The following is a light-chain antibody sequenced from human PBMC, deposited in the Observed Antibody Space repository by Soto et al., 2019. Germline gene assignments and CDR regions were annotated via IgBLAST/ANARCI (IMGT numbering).Light chain of an antibody. J-gene: IGKJ1*01. Sequence: DIPMTQSPSSLSASVGERVSVTCRASQSISTFLTWYQQRPGEAPKLLIYAASSLQSGVPSRFSVSVAGADCTLTIGSLQPEDFETYYCQQSYTTPRTFGQGTKVEVK. CDR2: AAS. V-gene: IGKV1-39*01. CDR1: QSISTF. CDR3: QQSYTTPRT.